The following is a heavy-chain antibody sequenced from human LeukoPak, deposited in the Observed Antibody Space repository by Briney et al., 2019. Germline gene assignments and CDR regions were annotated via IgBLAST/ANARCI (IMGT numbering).Heavy chain of an antibody. J-gene: IGHJ4*02. V-gene: IGHV3-30*18. CDR2: ISYDGSNK. Sequence: GGSLRLSCAAPGFTFSSYGMHWVRQAPGKGLEWVAIISYDGSNKYYADSVKGRFTISRDNSKNTLYLQMNSLRAEDTAVYYCAKVLSGYPYYFDYWGQGTLVTVSS. D-gene: IGHD3-3*01. CDR3: AKVLSGYPYYFDY. CDR1: GFTFSSYG.